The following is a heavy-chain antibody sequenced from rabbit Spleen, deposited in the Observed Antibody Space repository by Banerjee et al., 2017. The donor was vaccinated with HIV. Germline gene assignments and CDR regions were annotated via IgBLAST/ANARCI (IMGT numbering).Heavy chain of an antibody. CDR1: GFSFSSGYY. V-gene: IGHV1S45*01. CDR3: ARGVTPDGYAQWAFDP. Sequence: QEQLVESGGDLVKPGASLTLTCTASGFSFSSGYYMCWVRQAPGKGLEWIGCIYTGSDNTFYASWAKGRFTISKTSSTTVTLQMTSLTAADTATYFCARGVTPDGYAQWAFDPWGPGTLVTVS. J-gene: IGHJ2*01. CDR2: IYTGSDNT. D-gene: IGHD6-1*01.